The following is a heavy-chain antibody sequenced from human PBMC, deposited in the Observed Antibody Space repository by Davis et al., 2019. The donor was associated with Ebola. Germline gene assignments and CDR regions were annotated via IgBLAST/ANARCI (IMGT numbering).Heavy chain of an antibody. Sequence: MPSETLSLTCSVSGGSINNYYWSWIRQAPGKGLEWIGYIYYSGRSDYNPSLKSRVTISVDTSKNQFSLKLTSVTAADTAVYYCARDHCGGGCFSGNWFDPWGQGTLVTVSS. CDR2: IYYSGRS. J-gene: IGHJ5*02. D-gene: IGHD2-21*02. CDR3: ARDHCGGGCFSGNWFDP. V-gene: IGHV4-59*01. CDR1: GGSINNYY.